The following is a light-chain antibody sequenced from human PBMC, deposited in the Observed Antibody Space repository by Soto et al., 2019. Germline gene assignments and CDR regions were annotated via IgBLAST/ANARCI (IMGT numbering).Light chain of an antibody. V-gene: IGLV1-51*02. J-gene: IGLJ2*01. CDR3: GTWDSSLSAGV. Sequence: QSVLTQPPSVSAAPGQTVTLSCSGTSSNIGSSYVAWYQQLPGTAPKLLIYENYKRPSGIPDRCSGSKSGTSATLGITGLQTGDEADYYCGTWDSSLSAGVLGGGTKVTVL. CDR2: ENY. CDR1: SSNIGSSY.